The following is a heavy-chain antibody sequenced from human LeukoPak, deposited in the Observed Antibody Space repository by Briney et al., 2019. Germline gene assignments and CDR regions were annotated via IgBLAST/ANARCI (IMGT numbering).Heavy chain of an antibody. CDR3: ARETTSMVTLYYFDY. Sequence: GGSLRLSCAASGFTFRSYGMHWVRQAPGKGLEWVAVIWYDESNKNYADSVKGRFTISRDYSKNTLYLQMNSLRAEDTAVYYCARETTSMVTLYYFDYWGQGTLVTVSS. J-gene: IGHJ4*02. D-gene: IGHD5-18*01. V-gene: IGHV3-33*01. CDR2: IWYDESNK. CDR1: GFTFRSYG.